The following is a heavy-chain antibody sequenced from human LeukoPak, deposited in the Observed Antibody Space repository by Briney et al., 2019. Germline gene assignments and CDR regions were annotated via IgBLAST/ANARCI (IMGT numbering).Heavy chain of an antibody. D-gene: IGHD4-17*01. CDR3: ARGWNYGDYYFDY. CDR2: IHHNGRA. CDR1: GYSISSGYY. Sequence: SETLSLTCTVSGYSISSGYYWGWIRQPPGKGLEWIGEIHHNGRATYNPSLKSRLTMSVDTSKNQFSLKLSSVTAADTAVYYCARGWNYGDYYFDYWGQGTLVTVSS. V-gene: IGHV4-38-2*02. J-gene: IGHJ4*02.